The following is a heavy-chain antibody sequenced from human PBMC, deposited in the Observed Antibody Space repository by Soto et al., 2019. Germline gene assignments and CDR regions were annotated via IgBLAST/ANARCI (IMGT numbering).Heavy chain of an antibody. Sequence: EVQLLESGGGLVQPGGSLRLSCAASGFTFSSYVMSWVRQAPGKGLEWVSAISGSGGSTYYADSVKGRFTISRDNSKNTLSLEMNSRTAEDTAVYYCAKDFGTSYYGSGDDAFDIWGQGTMVTVSS. D-gene: IGHD3-10*01. J-gene: IGHJ3*02. V-gene: IGHV3-23*01. CDR3: AKDFGTSYYGSGDDAFDI. CDR1: GFTFSSYV. CDR2: ISGSGGST.